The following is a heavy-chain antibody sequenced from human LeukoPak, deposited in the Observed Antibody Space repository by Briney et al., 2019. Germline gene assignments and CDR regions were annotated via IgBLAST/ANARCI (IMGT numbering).Heavy chain of an antibody. J-gene: IGHJ4*02. CDR2: VIPIFGTA. D-gene: IGHD3-22*01. V-gene: IGHV1-69*13. CDR1: GYTFTSYA. Sequence: SVKVSCKASGYTFTSYAISWVRQAPGQGLEWMGGVIPIFGTANYAQKFQGRVTITADESTSTAYMELSSLRSEDTAVYYCARGYDSSGYYHLDYWGQGTLVTVSS. CDR3: ARGYDSSGYYHLDY.